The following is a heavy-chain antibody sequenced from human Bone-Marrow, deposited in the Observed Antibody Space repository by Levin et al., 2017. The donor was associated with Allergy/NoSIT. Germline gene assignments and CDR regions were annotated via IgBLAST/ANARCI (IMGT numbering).Heavy chain of an antibody. CDR1: GGSFSGYQ. CDR2: VDHNGYP. J-gene: IGHJ4*02. CDR3: AREENSYESSGHFRGAAY. D-gene: IGHD3-22*01. V-gene: IGHV4-34*01. Sequence: SQTLSLTCAVSGGSFSGYQWSWIRHSPGKGLEWLGEVDHNGYPKYNPSLRGRLIISLDTSTNQLSLTLTSLTAADPAIYYCAREENSYESSGHFRGAAYWAQGTPVTVSS.